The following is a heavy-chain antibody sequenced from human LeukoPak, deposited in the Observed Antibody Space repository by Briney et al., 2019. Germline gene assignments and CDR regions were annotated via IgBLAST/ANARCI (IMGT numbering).Heavy chain of an antibody. CDR1: GGSVSSGSYY. V-gene: IGHV4-61*01. CDR3: ATSVSYGSGVTNWFDP. J-gene: IGHJ5*02. CDR2: IYYSGST. D-gene: IGHD3-10*01. Sequence: SETVSLTCTVSGGSVSSGSYYWSWIRQPPGKGLEWIVYIYYSGSTNYNPSLKSRVTISVDTSKNQFYLKLSSVTAADTAVYYCATSVSYGSGVTNWFDPWGQGTLVTVSS.